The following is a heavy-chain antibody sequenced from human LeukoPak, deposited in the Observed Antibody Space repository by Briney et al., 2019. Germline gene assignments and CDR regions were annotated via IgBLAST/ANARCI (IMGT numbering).Heavy chain of an antibody. CDR3: ARVAAVAHFDY. J-gene: IGHJ4*02. Sequence: SETLSLTCTVSGGSLSSGSYYWSWIRQPPGKGLEWIGYIYYSGSTNYNPSLKSRVTISVDTSKNQFSLKLSSVTAADTAVYYCARVAAVAHFDYWGQGTLVTVSS. D-gene: IGHD6-19*01. CDR2: IYYSGST. V-gene: IGHV4-61*01. CDR1: GGSLSSGSYY.